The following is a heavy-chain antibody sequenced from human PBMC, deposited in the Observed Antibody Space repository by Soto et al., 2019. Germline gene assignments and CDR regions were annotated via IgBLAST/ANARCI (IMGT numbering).Heavy chain of an antibody. J-gene: IGHJ3*02. D-gene: IGHD3-16*01. CDR2: IGSSSNYR. V-gene: IGHV3-21*01. CDR3: ASPKGGAFDI. Sequence: ESGGGLVKPGGSLRLSCAASGFTFSSYVMNWVRQAPGKGLEWVSSIGSSSNYRYYAESVKGRFTISRDNAKNSLYLQMDSLRAEDTGVYYCASPKGGAFDIWGQGTMVTVSS. CDR1: GFTFSSYV.